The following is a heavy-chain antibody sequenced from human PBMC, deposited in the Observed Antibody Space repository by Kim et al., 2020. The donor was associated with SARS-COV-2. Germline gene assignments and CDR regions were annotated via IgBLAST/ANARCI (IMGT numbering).Heavy chain of an antibody. Sequence: KGRFTISRDNSKNSLYLQMNSLRTEDTALYYCAKDRFLDYYYDSSGYYDYWGQGTLVTVSS. CDR3: AKDRFLDYYYDSSGYYDY. V-gene: IGHV3-43*01. D-gene: IGHD3-22*01. J-gene: IGHJ4*02.